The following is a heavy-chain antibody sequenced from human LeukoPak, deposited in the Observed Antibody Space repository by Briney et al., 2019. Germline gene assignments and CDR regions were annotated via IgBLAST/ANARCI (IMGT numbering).Heavy chain of an antibody. CDR2: IKQDGSEK. CDR3: AELGITMIGGV. J-gene: IGHJ6*04. CDR1: GFTFTSYW. Sequence: GGSLRLSCGASGFTFTSYWMTWVRQAPGKGLQWVANIKQDGSEKYYADSVKGRFTVSRDNAKNSLYLQMNSLRAEDTAVYYCAELGITMIGGVWGKGTTVTISS. D-gene: IGHD3-10*02. V-gene: IGHV3-7*01.